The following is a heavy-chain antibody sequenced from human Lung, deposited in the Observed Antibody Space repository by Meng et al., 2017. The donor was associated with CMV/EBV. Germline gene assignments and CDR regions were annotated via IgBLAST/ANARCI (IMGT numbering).Heavy chain of an antibody. CDR2: ISETGSST. CDR3: AKVSDYYDTTTYTIHDAFDF. CDR1: A. Sequence: AMYWGRQARGKRLECVASISETGSSTSYADSVMYRFFISRDNAKNTLFLKIHTLGAEDTAVYFCAKVSDYYDTTTYTIHDAFDFWGQGTMVTVSS. D-gene: IGHD3-22*01. J-gene: IGHJ3*01. V-gene: IGHV3-23*01.